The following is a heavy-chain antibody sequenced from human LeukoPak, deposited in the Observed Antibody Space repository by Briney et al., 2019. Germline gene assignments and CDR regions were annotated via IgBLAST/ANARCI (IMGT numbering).Heavy chain of an antibody. CDR3: AREVGYYDSSGYYGFWFDP. CDR1: GGSISSGDYY. J-gene: IGHJ5*02. CDR2: IYYSGST. V-gene: IGHV4-30-4*01. Sequence: SETLSLTCTVSGGSISSGDYYWSWIRQPPGKGLEWIGYIYYSGSTYYNPSLKSRVTISVDTSKNQFSLKLSSVTAADTAVYYCAREVGYYDSSGYYGFWFDPWGRGTLVTVSS. D-gene: IGHD3-22*01.